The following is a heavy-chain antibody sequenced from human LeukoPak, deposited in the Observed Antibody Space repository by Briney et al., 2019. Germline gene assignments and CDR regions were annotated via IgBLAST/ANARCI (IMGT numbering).Heavy chain of an antibody. CDR2: INWNSGNI. J-gene: IGHJ4*02. CDR3: VKDRGGTYYGDVDY. Sequence: GGSLRLSCAASGFTFEDYAMHWVRQAPGKGLEWVSGINWNSGNIGYADSVKGRFTISRDNAKKSLYLQMNSLRAEDTALYYCVKDRGGTYYGDVDYWGQGTLVTVSS. D-gene: IGHD1-26*01. V-gene: IGHV3-9*01. CDR1: GFTFEDYA.